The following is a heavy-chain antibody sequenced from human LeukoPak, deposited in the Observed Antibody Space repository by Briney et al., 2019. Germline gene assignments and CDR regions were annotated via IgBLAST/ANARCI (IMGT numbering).Heavy chain of an antibody. Sequence: GGSLRLSCAASGFTFTKAYMSWVRQAPGKGLEWVSGISGSGGSTYYADSVKGRFTISRDNSKNTLYLQMNSLRAEDTAVYYCARSRGPNTFGGVHDYWGQGTLVTVSS. CDR1: GFTFTKAY. J-gene: IGHJ4*02. CDR2: ISGSGGST. CDR3: ARSRGPNTFGGVHDY. D-gene: IGHD3-16*01. V-gene: IGHV3-23*01.